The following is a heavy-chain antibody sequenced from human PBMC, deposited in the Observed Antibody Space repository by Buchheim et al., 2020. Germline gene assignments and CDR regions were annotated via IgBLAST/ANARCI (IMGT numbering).Heavy chain of an antibody. D-gene: IGHD3-3*01. CDR1: GFTFSSYG. Sequence: QVQLVESGGGVVQPGRSLRLSRAASGFTFSSYGMHWVRQAPGKGLEWVAVISYDGSNKYYADSVKGRFTISRDNSKNTLYLQMNSLRAEDTAVYYCAKEHDFWSGYSLGYWGQGTL. CDR2: ISYDGSNK. V-gene: IGHV3-30*18. CDR3: AKEHDFWSGYSLGY. J-gene: IGHJ4*02.